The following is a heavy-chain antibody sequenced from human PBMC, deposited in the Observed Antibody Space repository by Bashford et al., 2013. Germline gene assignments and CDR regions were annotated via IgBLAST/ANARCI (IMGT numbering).Heavy chain of an antibody. CDR1: GGSISSSSYY. CDR2: INHSGST. V-gene: IGHV4-39*07. Sequence: SETLSLTCTVSGGSISSSSYYWGWIRQPPGRGWSGLGKINHSGSTNYNPSLKSRVTISVDTSKNQFSLKLSSVTAADTAVYYCARKSGKVVITEDDAFDIWGQGTMVTVSS. J-gene: IGHJ3*02. CDR3: ARKSGKVVITEDDAFDI. D-gene: IGHD3-22*01.